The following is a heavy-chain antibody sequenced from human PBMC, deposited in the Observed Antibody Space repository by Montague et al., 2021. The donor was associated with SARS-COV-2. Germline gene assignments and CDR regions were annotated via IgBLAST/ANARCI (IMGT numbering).Heavy chain of an antibody. V-gene: IGHV4-59*01. J-gene: IGHJ6*02. CDR1: GGSISGFY. D-gene: IGHD2-8*01. Sequence: SGTLSLTCTVSGGSISGFYWSWIRQPPGKGLEWIGYIYYSGSTKXSPSLESRVAVSVDRSKNQVSLKLTSVTAADTAVYYCARLLRSCTNGVCRTYYYYALDVWGQGTTVTVSS. CDR2: IYYSGST. CDR3: ARLLRSCTNGVCRTYYYYALDV.